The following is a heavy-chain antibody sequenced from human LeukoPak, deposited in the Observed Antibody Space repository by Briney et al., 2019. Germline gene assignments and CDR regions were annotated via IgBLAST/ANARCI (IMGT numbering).Heavy chain of an antibody. D-gene: IGHD2-21*02. Sequence: PSETLSLTCTVSGGSINYDYWSWIRQSPGKRLEWIGYIHYSGATNYSPSLNSRVPISVDTSKNQFSLKLSSVTAADTALYYCATLRGASTAVFDSWGQGTLVTVSS. CDR1: GGSINYDY. CDR3: ATLRGASTAVFDS. J-gene: IGHJ4*02. CDR2: IHYSGAT. V-gene: IGHV4-59*08.